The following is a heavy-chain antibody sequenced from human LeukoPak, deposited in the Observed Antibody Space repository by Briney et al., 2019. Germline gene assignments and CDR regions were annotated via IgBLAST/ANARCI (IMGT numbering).Heavy chain of an antibody. CDR2: ISGSGGST. J-gene: IGHJ4*02. CDR3: AKGELSPESQLRYFDWLLSYFAY. Sequence: GGSLRLSCAASGFTFSSYAMSWVRQAPGKGLEWVSAISGSGGSTYYADSVKGRFTISRDNSKNTLYLQMNSLRAEDTALYYCAKGELSPESQLRYFDWLLSYFAYWGQGTLVTVSS. V-gene: IGHV3-23*01. D-gene: IGHD3-9*01. CDR1: GFTFSSYA.